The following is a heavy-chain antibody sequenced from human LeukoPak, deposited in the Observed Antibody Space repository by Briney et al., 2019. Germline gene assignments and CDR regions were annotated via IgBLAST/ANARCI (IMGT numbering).Heavy chain of an antibody. CDR1: GYSFSSNYF. Sequence: PSETLSPTCSVSGYSFSSNYFWGWIRQPPGKGLEWIATISHSGTTYYNPSLKSRVTISIDTSKNQFSLRLSSVTAADTAVYYCARINTVKVTFDYWGQGTLVTVSS. D-gene: IGHD5-18*01. J-gene: IGHJ4*02. V-gene: IGHV4-38-2*01. CDR3: ARINTVKVTFDY. CDR2: ISHSGTT.